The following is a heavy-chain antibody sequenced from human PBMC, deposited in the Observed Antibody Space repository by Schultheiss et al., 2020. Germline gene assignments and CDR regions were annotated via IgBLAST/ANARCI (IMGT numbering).Heavy chain of an antibody. CDR1: GGSISNYY. D-gene: IGHD3-3*01. Sequence: SATLSLTCTVSGGSISNYYWSWIRQPPGKGLEWIGSIYYSGSTYYNPSLKSRVTISVDTSKNQFSLKLSSVTAADTAVYYCARHNTRFLEWLSMDVWGQGTTVTGSS. CDR3: ARHNTRFLEWLSMDV. J-gene: IGHJ6*02. CDR2: IYYSGST. V-gene: IGHV4-59*05.